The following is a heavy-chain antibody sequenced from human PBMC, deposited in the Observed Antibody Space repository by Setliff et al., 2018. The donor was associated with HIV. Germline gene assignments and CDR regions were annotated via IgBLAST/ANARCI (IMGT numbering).Heavy chain of an antibody. V-gene: IGHV4-39*01. CDR2: IYYSGNT. CDR3: ARIPYSSSSVY. J-gene: IGHJ4*02. D-gene: IGHD6-6*01. Sequence: PSETLSLTCTVSGGSISSSSYYWGWIRQPPGKGLEWIGSIYYSGNTYYNPSLKSRVTISVDTSKNQFSLKLSSVTAADTAVYYCARIPYSSSSVYWGQGTLVTVSS. CDR1: GGSISSSSYY.